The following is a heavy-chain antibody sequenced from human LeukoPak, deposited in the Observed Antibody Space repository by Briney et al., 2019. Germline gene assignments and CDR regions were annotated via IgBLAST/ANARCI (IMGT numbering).Heavy chain of an antibody. CDR2: INPSGGST. CDR1: GYTFTSYY. J-gene: IGHJ6*03. CDR3: ARDQGHYYGSGSHLTDGHMDV. V-gene: IGHV1-46*01. D-gene: IGHD3-10*01. Sequence: ASVKVSCKASGYTFTSYYMHWVRQAPGQGLEWMGIINPSGGSTSYAQKFQGRVTMTRDTSTSTVYMELSSLRSEDTAVYYCARDQGHYYGSGSHLTDGHMDVWGKGTTVTISS.